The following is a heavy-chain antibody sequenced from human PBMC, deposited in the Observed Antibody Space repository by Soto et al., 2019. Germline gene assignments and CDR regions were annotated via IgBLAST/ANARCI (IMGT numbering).Heavy chain of an antibody. CDR1: GGSISSGDY. CDR3: ARTKYYYDSTAYIFDY. Sequence: SETLSLTCTVSGGSISSGDYCSCIRQPPGKGLEWIGYIYHSGGTYYNPSLKSRVTMSVDTSQNQFSLKLSSVSAADTAVYYCARTKYYYDSTAYIFDYWGQGALVTVSS. J-gene: IGHJ4*02. V-gene: IGHV4-30-4*01. D-gene: IGHD3-22*01. CDR2: IYHSGGT.